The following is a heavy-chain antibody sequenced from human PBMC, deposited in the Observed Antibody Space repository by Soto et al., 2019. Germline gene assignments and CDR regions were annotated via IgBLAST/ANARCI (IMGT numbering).Heavy chain of an antibody. Sequence: QVQLVQSGAEVKKPGSSVKVSCKASGGTFSSYTISWVRQAPGQGLEWMGRIIPSLGIANYAQKFQGRVTITADKSTSTAYMELSSLRSEDKAVYYCARDPPLHCSGGSCYSQFDPWGQGTLVTVSS. CDR3: ARDPPLHCSGGSCYSQFDP. CDR2: IIPSLGIA. J-gene: IGHJ5*02. V-gene: IGHV1-69*08. D-gene: IGHD2-15*01. CDR1: GGTFSSYT.